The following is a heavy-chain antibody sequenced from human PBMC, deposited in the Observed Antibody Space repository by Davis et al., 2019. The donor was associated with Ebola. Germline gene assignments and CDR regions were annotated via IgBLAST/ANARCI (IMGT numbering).Heavy chain of an antibody. CDR2: IKQDGSEK. J-gene: IGHJ6*03. CDR3: ARASSDYYYYYMDV. Sequence: GESLKISCAASGFTFSNAWMRWVRQAPGKGLEWVANIKQDGSEKYYVDSVKGRFTISRDNAKNSLYLQMNSLRAEDTAVYYCARASSDYYYYYMDVWGKGTTVTVSS. D-gene: IGHD6-19*01. CDR1: GFTFSNAW. V-gene: IGHV3-7*01.